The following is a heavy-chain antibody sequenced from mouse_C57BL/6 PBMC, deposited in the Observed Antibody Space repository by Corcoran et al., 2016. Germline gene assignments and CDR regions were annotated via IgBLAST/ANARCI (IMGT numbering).Heavy chain of an antibody. Sequence: QVQLKQSGAELVRPGASVKLSCKASGYTFTDYYINWVKQRPGQGLEWIARIYPGSGNTYYNEKFKGKATLTAEKSSSTAYMQLSSLTSEDSAVYFCARFPDYYGSSYYFDYWGQGTTLTVSS. J-gene: IGHJ2*01. V-gene: IGHV1-76*01. CDR1: GYTFTDYY. D-gene: IGHD1-1*01. CDR2: IYPGSGNT. CDR3: ARFPDYYGSSYYFDY.